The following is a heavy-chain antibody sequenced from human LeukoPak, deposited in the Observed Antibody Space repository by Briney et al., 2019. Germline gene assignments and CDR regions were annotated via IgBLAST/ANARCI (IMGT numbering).Heavy chain of an antibody. Sequence: SETLSLTCTVSGGSISSSSYYWGWIRQPPGKGLEWIGSIYYSGSTYYNPSLKSRVTISVDTSKNQFSLKLSPVTAADTAVYYCAKISWAYDSSGYVSYWGQGTLVTVSS. V-gene: IGHV4-39*07. D-gene: IGHD3-22*01. CDR3: AKISWAYDSSGYVSY. CDR2: IYYSGST. CDR1: GGSISSSSYY. J-gene: IGHJ4*02.